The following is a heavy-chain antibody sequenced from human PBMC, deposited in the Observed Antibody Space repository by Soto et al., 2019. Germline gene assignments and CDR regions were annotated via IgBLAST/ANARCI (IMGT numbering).Heavy chain of an antibody. CDR1: GYNFTSYW. J-gene: IGHJ3*02. CDR3: ARQYDGSGFDI. V-gene: IGHV5-51*01. CDR2: IYPGDSDT. Sequence: GGALKISCKGSGYNFTSYWIGWGRQMPGKGLEWMGIIYPGDSDTRYSPSFQGQVTISADKSISTAYLQWSSLKASDTAMYYCARQYDGSGFDIWGQGTMVTVSS. D-gene: IGHD3-10*01.